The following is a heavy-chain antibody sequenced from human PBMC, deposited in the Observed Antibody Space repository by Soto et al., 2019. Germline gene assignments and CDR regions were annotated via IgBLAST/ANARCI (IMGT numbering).Heavy chain of an antibody. V-gene: IGHV3-53*01. Sequence: GGSLRLSCAASGFNVTSNYVIWVRRAPGKGLEWVSVFYAAGSTYYSYYVEGRFTLSRDTSKNIVYLQMNSLRVEDTAVYYCASPGLTVPGRVYWGQGTLVTVSS. D-gene: IGHD6-19*01. CDR3: ASPGLTVPGRVY. J-gene: IGHJ4*02. CDR2: FYAAGST. CDR1: GFNVTSNY.